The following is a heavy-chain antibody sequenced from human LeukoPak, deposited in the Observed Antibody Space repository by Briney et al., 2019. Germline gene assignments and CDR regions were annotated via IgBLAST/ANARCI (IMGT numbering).Heavy chain of an antibody. CDR3: ARYLEGFDY. CDR1: GFTFSSYG. J-gene: IGHJ4*02. CDR2: ISYDGSNK. Sequence: RTGGSLRLSCAASGFTFSSYGMHWVRQAPGKGLEWVAVISYDGSNKYYADSVKGRFTVSRDNSKNTLYLQMNSLRPEDTAVYYCARYLEGFDYWGQGTLVTVSS. V-gene: IGHV3-30*03.